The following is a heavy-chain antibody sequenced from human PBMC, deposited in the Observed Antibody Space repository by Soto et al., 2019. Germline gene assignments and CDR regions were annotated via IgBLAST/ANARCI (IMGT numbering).Heavy chain of an antibody. Sequence: GGSLRLSCAASGFTFSSYSMNWVRQAPGKGLEWVSSISSSSSYIYYADSVKGRFTISRDNAKNSLYLQMNSLRAEDTAVYYCARVGHGSGYYDDAFDIWGQGTMVTVSS. V-gene: IGHV3-21*01. CDR1: GFTFSSYS. D-gene: IGHD3-3*01. CDR2: ISSSSSYI. CDR3: ARVGHGSGYYDDAFDI. J-gene: IGHJ3*02.